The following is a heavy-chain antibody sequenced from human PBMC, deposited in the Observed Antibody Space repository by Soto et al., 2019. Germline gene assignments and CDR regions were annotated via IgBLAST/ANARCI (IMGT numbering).Heavy chain of an antibody. CDR2: TYYRSKWYN. V-gene: IGHV6-1*01. J-gene: IGHJ6*02. Sequence: QVQLQQSGPGLVKPSQTLSLTCAISGDSVSSNSAAWNWIRQSPSRGLEWLGRTYYRSKWYNDYAVSVKSRITINPDTSKNQFSLQLNSVTPEDTAVYYCASAGGSDQHDYSNYYYGMDVWGQGTTVTVSS. CDR3: ASAGGSDQHDYSNYYYGMDV. D-gene: IGHD4-4*01. CDR1: GDSVSSNSAA.